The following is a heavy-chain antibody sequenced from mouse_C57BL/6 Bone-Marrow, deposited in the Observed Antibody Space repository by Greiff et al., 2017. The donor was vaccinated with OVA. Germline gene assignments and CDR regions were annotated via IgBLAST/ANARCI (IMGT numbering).Heavy chain of an antibody. V-gene: IGHV1-64*01. D-gene: IGHD1-1*01. CDR3: ASRRGYGSSYYFDY. CDR2: IHPNSGST. Sequence: QVQLQQPGAELVKPGASVKLSCKASGYTFTSYWMHWVKQRPGQGLEWIGMIHPNSGSTNYNEKFKSKATLTVDKSSSTAYMQLSSLTSEDSAVYYCASRRGYGSSYYFDYWGQGTTLTVSS. J-gene: IGHJ2*01. CDR1: GYTFTSYW.